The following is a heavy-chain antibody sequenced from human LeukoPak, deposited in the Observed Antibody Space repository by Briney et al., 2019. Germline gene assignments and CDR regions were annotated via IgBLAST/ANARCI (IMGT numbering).Heavy chain of an antibody. CDR3: ARGRRGPRGRMGDNWFDP. V-gene: IGHV4-34*01. D-gene: IGHD1-26*01. Sequence: SETLCLTCAVYGGSFSGYYWSWIRQPPGKGLEWIGEINHSGSTNYNPSLKSRVTISVDTSKNQFSLKLSSVTAADTAVYYCARGRRGPRGRMGDNWFDPWGQGTLVTVSS. CDR2: INHSGST. J-gene: IGHJ5*02. CDR1: GGSFSGYY.